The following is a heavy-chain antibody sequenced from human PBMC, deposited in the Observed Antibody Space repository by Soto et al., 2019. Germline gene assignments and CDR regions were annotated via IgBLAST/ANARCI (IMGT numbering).Heavy chain of an antibody. J-gene: IGHJ6*03. V-gene: IGHV3-48*01. Sequence: GGSLRLSCAASGFTFSSYSMNWVRQAPGKGLEWVSYISSSSSTIYYADSVKGRFTISRDNAKNSLYLQMNSLRAEDTAVYYCARALSNVVVVAATLWDYYYYMDVWGKGTTVTVSS. CDR1: GFTFSSYS. CDR3: ARALSNVVVVAATLWDYYYYMDV. D-gene: IGHD2-15*01. CDR2: ISSSSSTI.